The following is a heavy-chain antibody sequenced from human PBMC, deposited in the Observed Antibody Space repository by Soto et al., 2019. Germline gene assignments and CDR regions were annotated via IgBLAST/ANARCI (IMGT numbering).Heavy chain of an antibody. CDR1: GFTFSSCG. V-gene: IGHV1-58*02. J-gene: IGHJ5*02. CDR3: AADLAPTAPYNWFEP. Sequence: QIQLVQFGPEVRKPGTPVKVSCKASGFTFSSCGIHWVRQARGQRLEWIGWIVVGSGNTNYAQKFQERVTITRDVSTNTADMERTSLRSDDTAVYYCAADLAPTAPYNWFEPWGQGTLVTVSS. D-gene: IGHD1-1*01. CDR2: IVVGSGNT.